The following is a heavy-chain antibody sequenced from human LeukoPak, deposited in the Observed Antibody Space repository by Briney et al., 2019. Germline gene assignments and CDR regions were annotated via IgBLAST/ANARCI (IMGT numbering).Heavy chain of an antibody. CDR2: INHSGST. D-gene: IGHD3/OR15-3a*01. CDR3: ARDNLVDFWTYYFDY. J-gene: IGHJ4*02. V-gene: IGHV4-34*01. CDR1: GGSFSGYY. Sequence: MSSETLSLTCAVYGGSFSGYYWSWIRQPPGQGLEWIGEINHSGSTNYNPSLKSRVTISVDTSTNQFSLRLSSVTAADTAVYYCARDNLVDFWTYYFDYWGQGTLVTVSS.